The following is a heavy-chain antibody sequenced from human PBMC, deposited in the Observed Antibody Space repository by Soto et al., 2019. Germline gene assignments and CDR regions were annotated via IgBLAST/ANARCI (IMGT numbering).Heavy chain of an antibody. CDR3: GNFYDSSGYYPDY. CDR1: GFTFSSYG. V-gene: IGHV3-30*18. CDR2: ISYDGSNK. Sequence: GSLRLSCAASGFTFSSYGMHWVRQAPGKGLEWVAVISYDGSNKYYADSVKGRFTISRDNSKNTLYLQMNSLRAEDTAVYYCGNFYDSSGYYPDYWGQGTLVTAPQ. J-gene: IGHJ4*02. D-gene: IGHD3-22*01.